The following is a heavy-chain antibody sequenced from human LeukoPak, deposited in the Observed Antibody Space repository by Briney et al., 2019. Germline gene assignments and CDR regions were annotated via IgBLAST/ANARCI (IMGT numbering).Heavy chain of an antibody. CDR1: GFTFSTSW. CDR3: ARDSGYNAFDI. J-gene: IGHJ3*02. Sequence: GGSLRLSCAASGFTFSTSWMTWVGQAPGKELEWLGNINEDGSVINYVDSVKGRFTTSRDNAWNSLYLLMHSLRADDTAVYYCARDSGYNAFDIWGQGTMVTVPS. V-gene: IGHV3-7*01. D-gene: IGHD5-12*01. CDR2: INEDGSVI.